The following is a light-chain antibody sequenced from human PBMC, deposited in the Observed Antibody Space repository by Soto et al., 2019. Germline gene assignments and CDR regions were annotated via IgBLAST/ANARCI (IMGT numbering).Light chain of an antibody. Sequence: DIQMTQSPSSLSAFVGDRVTITCQASQDINIYLNWYQQKPGKPPKLLIYDASNLATGVASNFSGSRSETDFTFTISSRQPEDVSTYYCQQYGNLPLTFGGWTKVEI. CDR1: QDINIY. J-gene: IGKJ4*01. V-gene: IGKV1-33*01. CDR2: DAS. CDR3: QQYGNLPLT.